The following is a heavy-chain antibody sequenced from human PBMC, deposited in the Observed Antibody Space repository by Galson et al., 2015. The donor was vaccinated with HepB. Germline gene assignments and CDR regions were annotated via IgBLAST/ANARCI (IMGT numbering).Heavy chain of an antibody. CDR2: MYYGGTS. Sequence: SETLSLTCSVSGGSVSTYRWSWIRQPPGKGLQWIGYMYYGGTSNYNPSLKGRVSVSVDTSKNQFSLRLTSVTAADTAMYFCARTTPSYGRHWPYFDYWGQGILVTVSS. CDR3: ARTTPSYGRHWPYFDY. CDR1: GGSVSTYR. D-gene: IGHD3-10*01. J-gene: IGHJ4*02. V-gene: IGHV4-59*08.